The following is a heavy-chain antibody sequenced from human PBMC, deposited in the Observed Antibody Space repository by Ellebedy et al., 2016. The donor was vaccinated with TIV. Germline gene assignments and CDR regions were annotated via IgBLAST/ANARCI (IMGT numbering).Heavy chain of an antibody. CDR3: AKKSNNGDSEY. V-gene: IGHV3-7*01. D-gene: IGHD1/OR15-1a*01. CDR1: GFTFSSYA. J-gene: IGHJ4*02. CDR2: IKQDGSEK. Sequence: PGGSLRLSCAASGFTFSSYAMSWVRQAPGKGLEWVANIKQDGSEKYYVDSVKGRFTISRDNSKNTLYLQMNSLRAEDTAVYYCAKKSNNGDSEYWGQGTLVTVSS.